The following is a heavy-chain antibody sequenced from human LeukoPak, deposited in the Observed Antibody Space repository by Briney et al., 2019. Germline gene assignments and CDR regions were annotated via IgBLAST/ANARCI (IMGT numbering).Heavy chain of an antibody. CDR3: VKSASPGPLILFDP. CDR2: ISGTGGST. V-gene: IGHV3-23*01. J-gene: IGHJ5*02. Sequence: GGSLRLSCAASGFAFSNFAMTWVRQAPGKGLQWVAAISGTGGSTYYADSMKGRLTISRDNSKNTLYLQMYSLRAEDMAVYYCVKSASPGPLILFDPCGQETLVIVSS. CDR1: GFAFSNFA. D-gene: IGHD2-8*01.